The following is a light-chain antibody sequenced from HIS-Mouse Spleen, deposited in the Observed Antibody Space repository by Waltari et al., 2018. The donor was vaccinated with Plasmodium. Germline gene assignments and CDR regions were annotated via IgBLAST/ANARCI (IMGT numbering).Light chain of an antibody. CDR3: YSTDSSGNHRV. V-gene: IGLV3-10*01. CDR1: ALPKQY. J-gene: IGLJ3*02. CDR2: EDS. Sequence: YELTQPPSVSVSPGQTATNTCSGDALPKQYAYGYQQKSGQAPVLVIYEDSKRPSGIPERFSGSSSGTMATLTISGAQVEDEADYYCYSTDSSGNHRVFGGGTKLTVL.